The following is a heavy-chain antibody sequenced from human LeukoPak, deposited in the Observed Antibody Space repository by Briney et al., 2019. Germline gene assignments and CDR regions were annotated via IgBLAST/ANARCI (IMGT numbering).Heavy chain of an antibody. CDR1: GDSFSTYH. J-gene: IGHJ4*02. Sequence: PSETLSLTCTVSGDSFSTYHWSWIRQPPGKGLEWIGYISYSGRTNYSPSLRSRVTLSLDTSKSQFSLKLSSVTAADTAFYYCARGSHYGSGRLFDYWGQGTLVTVSS. D-gene: IGHD3-10*01. CDR3: ARGSHYGSGRLFDY. CDR2: ISYSGRT. V-gene: IGHV4-59*01.